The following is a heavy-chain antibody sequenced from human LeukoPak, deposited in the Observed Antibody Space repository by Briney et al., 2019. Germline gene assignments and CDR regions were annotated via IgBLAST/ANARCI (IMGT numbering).Heavy chain of an antibody. Sequence: ASVKVSCKASGYTFTSYGISWVRQAPGQGLEWMGWISAYNGNTNYAQKLQGRVTMTTDTSTSTAYMELRSLRSDDTAVYYCARANDVDTAMDDHYWGQGTLVTVSS. CDR3: ARANDVDTAMDDHY. J-gene: IGHJ4*02. V-gene: IGHV1-18*01. CDR1: GYTFTSYG. CDR2: ISAYNGNT. D-gene: IGHD5-18*01.